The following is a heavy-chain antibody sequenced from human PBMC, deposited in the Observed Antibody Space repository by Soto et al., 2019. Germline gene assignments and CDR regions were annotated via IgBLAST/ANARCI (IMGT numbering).Heavy chain of an antibody. D-gene: IGHD5-12*01. Sequence: EVQLVESGGGLVQPGGSLRLSCAASGFTFSSYALNGVRQAPGKGLEWISYIRRSSTTIYYADSVKGRITISTDNAKNSLFLQMISLRAEATAVYYSAPGWLRIDYWGQGTRVTVSS. V-gene: IGHV3-48*01. CDR2: IRRSSTTI. CDR3: APGWLRIDY. CDR1: GFTFSSYA. J-gene: IGHJ4*02.